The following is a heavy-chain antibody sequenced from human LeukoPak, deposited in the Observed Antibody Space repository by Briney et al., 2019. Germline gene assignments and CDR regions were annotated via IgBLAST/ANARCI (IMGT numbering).Heavy chain of an antibody. CDR3: ARGYAFDI. Sequence: GGSLRLSCAASGFTFSDYSMNWVRQAPGKGLEWVSYISFSVNTKYYGDSVKGRFTISRDNSKNTLYLQMNSLTAEDTAVYYCARGYAFDIWGQGTMVTVSS. J-gene: IGHJ3*02. CDR2: ISFSVNTK. V-gene: IGHV3-48*01. CDR1: GFTFSDYS.